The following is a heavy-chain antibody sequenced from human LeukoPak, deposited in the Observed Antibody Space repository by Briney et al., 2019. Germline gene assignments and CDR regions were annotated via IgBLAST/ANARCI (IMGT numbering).Heavy chain of an antibody. V-gene: IGHV1-69*13. CDR2: IIPIFGTA. J-gene: IGHJ5*02. CDR3: ARKGTYYYDSSGFGWFDP. CDR1: GGTFSSYA. Sequence: ASVKVSCKASGGTFSSYAISWVRQAPGQGLEWMGGIIPIFGTANYAQKFQGRVTITADESTSTAYMELSSLRSEDTAVYYCARKGTYYYDSSGFGWFDPWGQGTLVTVSS. D-gene: IGHD3-22*01.